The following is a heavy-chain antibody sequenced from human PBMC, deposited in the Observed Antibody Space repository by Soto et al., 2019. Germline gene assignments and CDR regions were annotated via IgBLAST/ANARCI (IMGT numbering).Heavy chain of an antibody. Sequence: GGSLRLSCAASEFTFSNYAMSWVRQAPGKGLEWVSGISGSGGTTYYADSLKGRVTISRDNSKNTLYLQMNRLRAEDTAIYYCAKETYSSGWHAFSAFDVWGPGTMVTVSS. J-gene: IGHJ3*01. CDR2: ISGSGGTT. CDR1: EFTFSNYA. D-gene: IGHD6-19*01. V-gene: IGHV3-23*01. CDR3: AKETYSSGWHAFSAFDV.